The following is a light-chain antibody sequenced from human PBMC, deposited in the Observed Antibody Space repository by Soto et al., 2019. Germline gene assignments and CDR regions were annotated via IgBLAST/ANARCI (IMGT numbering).Light chain of an antibody. CDR2: AAS. Sequence: DIQMTQSPSSLSASVGDRVTITCLASQSISSYLNWYQQKPGKAPKLLIYAASSLQSGVPSRFSGSGSGTDFTLTISSLQPEEFATYYCQQSYSTPWTFGQGTKVEI. CDR3: QQSYSTPWT. CDR1: QSISSY. V-gene: IGKV1-39*01. J-gene: IGKJ1*01.